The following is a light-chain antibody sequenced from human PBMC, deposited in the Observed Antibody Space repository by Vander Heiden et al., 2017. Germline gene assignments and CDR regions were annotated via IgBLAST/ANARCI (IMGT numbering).Light chain of an antibody. V-gene: IGLV1-44*01. CDR1: SSNIGSNT. CDR2: SNN. J-gene: IGLJ2*01. CDR3: AAWDASLNGPEWV. Sequence: ISCSGSSSNIGSNTVNWYQQLPGTAHKLLIYSNNQRPSGVPDRFSGSKSGTSASLAISGIQSEDEADDDCAAWDASLNGPEWVFGGGTKLTVL.